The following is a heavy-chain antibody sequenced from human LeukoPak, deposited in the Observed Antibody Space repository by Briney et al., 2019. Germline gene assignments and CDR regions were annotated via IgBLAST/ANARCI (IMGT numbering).Heavy chain of an antibody. Sequence: SETLSLTCTVYGGSFSGYYWSWIRQPPGEGLEWIGEINHSGSTNYNPSLKSRVTISVDTSKNQFSLKLSSVTAADTAVYYCARKRRLRQYYYYYYMDLWGKGTTVTVSS. CDR3: ARKRRLRQYYYYYYMDL. D-gene: IGHD6-25*01. V-gene: IGHV4-34*01. J-gene: IGHJ6*03. CDR2: INHSGST. CDR1: GGSFSGYY.